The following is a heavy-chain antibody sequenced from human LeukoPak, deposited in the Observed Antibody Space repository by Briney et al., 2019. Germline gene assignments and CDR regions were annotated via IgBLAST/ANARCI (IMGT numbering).Heavy chain of an antibody. CDR2: IYYSGST. J-gene: IGHJ4*02. D-gene: IGHD3-22*01. CDR1: GGSISSSSYY. V-gene: IGHV4-39*02. CDR3: ARERNQYDYDSSGYAFDY. Sequence: SETLSLTCTVSGGSISSSSYYWGWIRQPPGKGLEWIGSIYYSGSTYYNPSLKSRVTISVDTSKNQFSLKLSSVTAADTAVYYCARERNQYDYDSSGYAFDYWGQGTLVTVSS.